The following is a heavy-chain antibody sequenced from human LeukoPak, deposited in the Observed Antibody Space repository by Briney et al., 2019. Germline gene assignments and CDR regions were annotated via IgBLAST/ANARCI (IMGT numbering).Heavy chain of an antibody. CDR2: IYYSGGT. V-gene: IGHV4-59*01. D-gene: IGHD3-22*01. J-gene: IGHJ6*02. CDR3: ARDRRYYDSSGTVYYDGMDV. Sequence: SEPLSLTCTVSGGSISSYYWSWIRQPPGKGLEWIGYIYYSGGTNYNPSLKSRVTISVDTSKNQFSLKLSSVTAADTAVYYCARDRRYYDSSGTVYYDGMDVWGQGTMVTVSS. CDR1: GGSISSYY.